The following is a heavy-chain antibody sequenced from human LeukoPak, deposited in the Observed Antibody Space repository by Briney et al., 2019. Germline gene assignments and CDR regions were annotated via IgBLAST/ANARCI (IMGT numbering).Heavy chain of an antibody. V-gene: IGHV4-38-2*02. D-gene: IGHD6-19*01. CDR1: GYSISSDYY. J-gene: IGHJ3*02. Sequence: PSETLSLTCTVSGYSISSDYYWGWIRQPPGQGLEWIGSIYHSGSTYYNPSLKSRVTISVDTSKNQFSLKLSSVTAADTAVYYCARQPAPYSSGWYDGFDIRGQGTMVTVSA. CDR3: ARQPAPYSSGWYDGFDI. CDR2: IYHSGST.